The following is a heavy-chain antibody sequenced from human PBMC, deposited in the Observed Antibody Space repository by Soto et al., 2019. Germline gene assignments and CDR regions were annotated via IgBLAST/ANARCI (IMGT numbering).Heavy chain of an antibody. Sequence: PGGSLRLSCAASGLTVSSNYMNWVRQAPGKGLEWVSVIYSGGSTYYADSVKGRFTISRHNSKNTLYLQMNSLRAEDTAVYYCARVTSYGSGSYYIGYYYGMDVWGQGTTVTV. D-gene: IGHD3-10*01. V-gene: IGHV3-53*04. CDR2: IYSGGST. J-gene: IGHJ6*02. CDR1: GLTVSSNY. CDR3: ARVTSYGSGSYYIGYYYGMDV.